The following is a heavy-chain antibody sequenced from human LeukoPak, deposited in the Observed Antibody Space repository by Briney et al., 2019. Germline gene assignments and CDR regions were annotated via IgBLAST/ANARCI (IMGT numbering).Heavy chain of an antibody. CDR3: AREQPYYYDSSALLGPLNYFDY. D-gene: IGHD3-22*01. V-gene: IGHV3-20*04. J-gene: IGHJ4*02. CDR2: INWNGGST. Sequence: GGSLRLSCAASGFTFDDYGMSWVRQAPGKGLEWVSGINWNGGSTGYADSVKGRFTISRDNAKNSLYLQMNSLRAEDTAVYYCAREQPYYYDSSALLGPLNYFDYWGQGTLVTVSS. CDR1: GFTFDDYG.